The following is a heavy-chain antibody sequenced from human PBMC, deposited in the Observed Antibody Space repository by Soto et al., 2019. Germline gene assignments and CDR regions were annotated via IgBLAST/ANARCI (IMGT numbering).Heavy chain of an antibody. Sequence: TLSLTCYISGDSVSRNSVAWNLVVQWAWRGLEWLGRTYYMSKWYNDYAVSVKSRITINADTSKNQFSLQLNSVTPEDTAVYYCARDSPGYGDYVLFDYWGQGTLVTVSS. D-gene: IGHD4-17*01. CDR1: GDSVSRNSVA. V-gene: IGHV6-1*01. J-gene: IGHJ4*02. CDR2: TYYMSKWYN. CDR3: ARDSPGYGDYVLFDY.